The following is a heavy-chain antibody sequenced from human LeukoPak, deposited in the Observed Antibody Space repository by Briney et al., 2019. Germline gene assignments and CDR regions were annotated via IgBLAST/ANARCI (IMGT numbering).Heavy chain of an antibody. D-gene: IGHD2-2*01. CDR3: ARVSRYANDY. CDR1: GFIFSSYS. J-gene: IGHJ4*02. CDR2: ISSSSTTI. V-gene: IGHV3-48*04. Sequence: GGSLRLSCAASGFIFSSYSMNWVRQAPGKGLEWVSYISSSSTTIHYADSVKGRFTISRDNTKNSLYLQMNSLRAEDTAVYYCARVSRYANDYWGQGTLVTVSS.